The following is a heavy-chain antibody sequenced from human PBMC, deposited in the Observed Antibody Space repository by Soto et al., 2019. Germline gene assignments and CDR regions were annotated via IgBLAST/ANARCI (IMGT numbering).Heavy chain of an antibody. CDR1: GFTVSSNY. V-gene: IGHV3-66*01. Sequence: GGSLRLSCAASGFTVSSNYMSWVRQAPGKGLEWVSVIYSGGSTYYADSVKGRFTISRDNSKNTLYLQMNSLRAEETAVYYCARDEGVYCSGGSCQGDYWGQGTLVTVSS. CDR2: IYSGGST. J-gene: IGHJ4*02. CDR3: ARDEGVYCSGGSCQGDY. D-gene: IGHD2-15*01.